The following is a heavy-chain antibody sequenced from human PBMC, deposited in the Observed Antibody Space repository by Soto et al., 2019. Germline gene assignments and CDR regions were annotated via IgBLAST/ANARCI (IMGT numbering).Heavy chain of an antibody. D-gene: IGHD6-19*01. V-gene: IGHV3-23*01. CDR3: ATSDHRGYSSGWYSDY. CDR2: ISGSGGST. Sequence: EVQLLESGGGLVQPGGSLRLSCAASGFTFSSYAMSWVRQAPGKGLELVSAISGSGGSTYYADSDKGRFTISRDNSKNTLYLQMNSLRAEDTAVYYCATSDHRGYSSGWYSDYWGQGTLVTVSS. J-gene: IGHJ4*02. CDR1: GFTFSSYA.